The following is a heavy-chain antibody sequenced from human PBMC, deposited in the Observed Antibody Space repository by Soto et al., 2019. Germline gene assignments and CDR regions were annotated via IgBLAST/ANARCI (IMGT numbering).Heavy chain of an antibody. CDR1: GGSFSGYY. V-gene: IGHV4-34*01. CDR2: INHSGST. D-gene: IGHD3-16*01. CDR3: ARGYDYIWWSHSGYYYYYMDV. Sequence: QVQLQQWGAGLLKPSETLSLTCAVYGGSFSGYYWSWIRQPPGKGLEWVGEINHSGSTNYNPSLKSRVTISVDTSKNQFSLKLSSVTDADTAVYYCARGYDYIWWSHSGYYYYYMDVWGKGPTVSVSS. J-gene: IGHJ6*03.